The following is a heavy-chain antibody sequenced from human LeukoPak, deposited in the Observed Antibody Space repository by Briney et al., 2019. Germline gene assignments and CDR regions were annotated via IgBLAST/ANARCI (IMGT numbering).Heavy chain of an antibody. D-gene: IGHD5-12*01. CDR2: INPNRGGT. CDR3: ARAGEYSGYDYWFDP. CDR1: GYIFTGYY. Sequence: AASVKVSCKASGYIFTGYYMHWVRQAHGQGLEWMGWINPNRGGTNYAQKFQGRVTMTRDTSISTAYMELSRLRSDDTAVYYCARAGEYSGYDYWFDPWGQGTLVTVSS. V-gene: IGHV1-2*02. J-gene: IGHJ5*02.